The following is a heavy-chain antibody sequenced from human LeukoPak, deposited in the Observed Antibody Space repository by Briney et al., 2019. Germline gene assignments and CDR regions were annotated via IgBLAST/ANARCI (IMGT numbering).Heavy chain of an antibody. CDR1: GGSISSSSYY. V-gene: IGHV4-39*01. CDR3: ARGRSIAAAGF. Sequence: PSETLSLTCTVSGGSISSSSYYWGWIRQPPGKGLEWIGSIYYSGSTYYNPSLKSRVTISVDTSKNQFSLKLSSVTAADTAVYYCARGRSIAAAGFWGQGTLVTVSS. D-gene: IGHD6-13*01. CDR2: IYYSGST. J-gene: IGHJ4*02.